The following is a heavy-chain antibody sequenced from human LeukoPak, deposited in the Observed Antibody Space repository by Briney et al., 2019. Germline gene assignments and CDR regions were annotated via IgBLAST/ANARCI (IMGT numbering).Heavy chain of an antibody. CDR3: AREIDCSSTSCSLDY. Sequence: ASVKVSCKASGYTFTGYYMHWVRQAPGQGLEWMGWINPNSGGTNYAQKFQGRVTMTRDTSISTAYMELSRLRSDDTAVYYCAREIDCSSTSCSLDYWGQGTLVTVSS. CDR1: GYTFTGYY. J-gene: IGHJ4*02. D-gene: IGHD2-2*01. CDR2: INPNSGGT. V-gene: IGHV1-2*02.